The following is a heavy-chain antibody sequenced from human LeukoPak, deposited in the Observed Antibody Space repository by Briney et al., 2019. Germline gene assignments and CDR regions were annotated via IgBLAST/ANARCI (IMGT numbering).Heavy chain of an antibody. CDR2: FYYSGST. J-gene: IGHJ5*02. V-gene: IGHV4-39*07. CDR1: DGSITSSSYY. Sequence: SETLSLTCTVSDGSITSSSYYWAWIRQPPGKGLEWIGSFYYSGSTYYNPSLKSRVTISVDTSKNQFSLKLSSVTAADTAVYYCARDDFADSSGWYESVWFDPWGQGTLATVSS. D-gene: IGHD6-19*01. CDR3: ARDDFADSSGWYESVWFDP.